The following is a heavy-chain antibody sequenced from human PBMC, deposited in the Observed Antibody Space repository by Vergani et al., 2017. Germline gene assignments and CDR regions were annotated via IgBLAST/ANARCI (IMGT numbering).Heavy chain of an antibody. CDR1: GFTFSSYS. J-gene: IGHJ3*02. D-gene: IGHD3-3*01. CDR3: ARDLRFLEWLWGLPEEAFDI. V-gene: IGHV3-21*01. Sequence: EVQLVESGGGLVKPGGSLRLSCAASGFTFSSYSMNWVRQAPGKGLEWVSSISSSSSYIYYADSVKGRFTISRDNAKNSLYLQMNSLRAEDTAVYYCARDLRFLEWLWGLPEEAFDIWGQGTMVTVSS. CDR2: ISSSSSYI.